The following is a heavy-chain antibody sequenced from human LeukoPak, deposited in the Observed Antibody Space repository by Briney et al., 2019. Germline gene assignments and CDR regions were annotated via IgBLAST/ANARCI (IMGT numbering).Heavy chain of an antibody. J-gene: IGHJ6*03. D-gene: IGHD3-10*01. Sequence: SVKVSCNASGGTFSSYARSWVGQAPGQGLEGMGGIIPIFGTANYAQKFQGRVTITADESTSTAYMELSSLRSADTAVYYCARAGHGSGSYNYNYYIDVWGKGTTVTVSS. CDR2: IIPIFGTA. CDR1: GGTFSSYA. V-gene: IGHV1-69*01. CDR3: ARAGHGSGSYNYNYYIDV.